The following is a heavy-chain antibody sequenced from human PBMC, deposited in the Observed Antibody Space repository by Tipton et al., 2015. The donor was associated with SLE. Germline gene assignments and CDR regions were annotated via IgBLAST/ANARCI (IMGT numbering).Heavy chain of an antibody. J-gene: IGHJ3*02. CDR3: ARDRRHPYSDAFDI. V-gene: IGHV3-15*01. Sequence: SLRLSCAASGFTFSNAWMSWVRQAPGKGLEWVGRIKSKTDGGTTDYAAPVKGRFTISRDDSKNTLYLQMNSLKTEDTAVYYCARDRRHPYSDAFDIWGQGTMVTVSS. CDR2: IKSKTDGGTT. D-gene: IGHD2-21*01. CDR1: GFTFSNAW.